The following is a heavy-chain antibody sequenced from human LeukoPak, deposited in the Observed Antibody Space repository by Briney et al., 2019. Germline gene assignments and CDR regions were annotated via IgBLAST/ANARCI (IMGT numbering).Heavy chain of an antibody. CDR1: GGSFSGYY. Sequence: PSETLSLTCAVYGGSFSGYYRSWIRQPPGKGLEWIGEINHSGSTNYNPSLKSRVTISVDTSKNQFSLKLSSVTAADTAVYYCARGTAYDFWSGFFSNFDYWGQGTLVTVSS. CDR3: ARGTAYDFWSGFFSNFDY. CDR2: INHSGST. D-gene: IGHD3-3*01. J-gene: IGHJ4*02. V-gene: IGHV4-34*01.